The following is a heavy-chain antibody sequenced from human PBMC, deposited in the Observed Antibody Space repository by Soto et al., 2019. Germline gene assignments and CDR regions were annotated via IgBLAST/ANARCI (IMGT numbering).Heavy chain of an antibody. CDR1: GGTFSSYA. CDR3: ACYYYDSSGYSTFLGY. J-gene: IGHJ4*02. V-gene: IGHV1-69*06. CDR2: IIPIFGTA. D-gene: IGHD3-22*01. Sequence: ASVKVSCKASGGTFSSYAISWVRQAPGQGLEWMGGIIPIFGTANYAQKFQGRVTITADKSTSTAYMELSSLRSEDTAVYYCACYYYDSSGYSTFLGYWGQGTLVSVSS.